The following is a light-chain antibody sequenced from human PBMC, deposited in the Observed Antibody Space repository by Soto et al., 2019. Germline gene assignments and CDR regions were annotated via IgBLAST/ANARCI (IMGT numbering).Light chain of an antibody. V-gene: IGKV1-33*01. Sequence: DLQMTQSPSSLSASVGDRVTITCQASQDISNYLNWYQQKPGKAPKLLIYDASSLEAGVPSRFSASGSGTDFTFTIISLQPEDIATYYCQQYINLPYTFGQGTKLEI. J-gene: IGKJ2*01. CDR1: QDISNY. CDR2: DAS. CDR3: QQYINLPYT.